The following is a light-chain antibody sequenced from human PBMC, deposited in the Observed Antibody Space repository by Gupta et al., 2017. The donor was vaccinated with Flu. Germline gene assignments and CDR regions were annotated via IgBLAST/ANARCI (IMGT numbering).Light chain of an antibody. CDR3: QQMNDWPHALT. V-gene: IGKV3-15*01. J-gene: IGKJ4*01. Sequence: TLPVYPGARASRSSKASQSGSSNIDRYQHVPGQAPWLLIYGASTRATGIPARFSDSGSGTEFTLTISSRQLEDFAVCCCQQMNDWPHALTFGGGTKVEIK. CDR2: GAS. CDR1: QSGSSN.